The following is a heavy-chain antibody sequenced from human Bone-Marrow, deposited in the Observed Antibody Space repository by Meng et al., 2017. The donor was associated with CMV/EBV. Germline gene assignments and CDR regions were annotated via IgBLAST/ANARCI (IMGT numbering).Heavy chain of an antibody. Sequence: GESLKISCAASGFTFSSYATHWVRQAPGKGLEYVSAISSNGGSTYYVDSVKGRFTISRDNSKNTLYLQMGSLRAEDMAVYYCARTDGITMVRGVIINAYGIDYWGQGTLVTVSS. CDR3: ARTDGITMVRGVIINAYGIDY. CDR2: ISSNGGST. CDR1: GFTFSSYA. D-gene: IGHD3-10*01. J-gene: IGHJ4*02. V-gene: IGHV3-64*02.